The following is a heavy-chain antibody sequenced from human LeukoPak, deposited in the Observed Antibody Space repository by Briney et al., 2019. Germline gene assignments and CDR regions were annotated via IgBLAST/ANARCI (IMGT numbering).Heavy chain of an antibody. Sequence: SETLSLTCSVSGVSVSDGRYYWTWIRQHPGKGLEWIGYKYYSGSAKYNPSPKSRLTISIDTSKNQFSLQLSSVTAADTATYYCATPYCSSLSCLDVFNMWGQGTRVTVSS. CDR1: GVSVSDGRYY. CDR3: ATPYCSSLSCLDVFNM. V-gene: IGHV4-31*03. D-gene: IGHD2-2*01. J-gene: IGHJ3*02. CDR2: KYYSGSA.